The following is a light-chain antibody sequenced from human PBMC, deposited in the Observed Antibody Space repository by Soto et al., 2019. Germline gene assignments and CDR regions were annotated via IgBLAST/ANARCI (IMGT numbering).Light chain of an antibody. CDR3: QQHANWPLT. CDR1: QTISSTN. Sequence: EIVLTQSPGTLSLSPGERATLSCRASQTISSTNLAWYQQKPGQAPRLLIYGASNRATGFPDRFSGSGSGTDFTLTITRLEPEDFAMYYCQQHANWPLTFGGGTKVDIK. V-gene: IGKV3-20*01. CDR2: GAS. J-gene: IGKJ4*01.